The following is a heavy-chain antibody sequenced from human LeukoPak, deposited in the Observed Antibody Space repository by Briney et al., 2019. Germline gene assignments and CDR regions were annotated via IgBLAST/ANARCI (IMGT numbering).Heavy chain of an antibody. CDR1: GGSFSGYY. CDR2: INHSGST. J-gene: IGHJ5*02. CDR3: ARDRPYYGDYEFIDP. D-gene: IGHD4-17*01. V-gene: IGHV4-34*01. Sequence: PSETLSLTCAVYGGSFSGYYWSWIRQPPGKGLEWIGEINHSGSTNYNPSLKSRVTISVDKSKNQFSLKLSSVTAADTAVYYCARDRPYYGDYEFIDPWGQGTLVTVSS.